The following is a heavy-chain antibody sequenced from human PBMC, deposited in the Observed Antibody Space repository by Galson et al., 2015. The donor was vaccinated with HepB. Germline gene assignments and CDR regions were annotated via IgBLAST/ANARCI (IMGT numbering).Heavy chain of an antibody. CDR2: IYPGDSDT. V-gene: IGHV5-51*01. Sequence: QSGAEVKKPGESLKISCKGSGYSFTSYWIGWVRQMPGKGLEWMGIIYPGDSDTRYSPSFQGQVTISADKSISTAYLQWSSLKASDTAMYYCARRGEGYGDSREKNNYYYYGMDVWGQGTTVTVSS. J-gene: IGHJ6*02. CDR1: GYSFTSYW. CDR3: ARRGEGYGDSREKNNYYYYGMDV. D-gene: IGHD4-17*01.